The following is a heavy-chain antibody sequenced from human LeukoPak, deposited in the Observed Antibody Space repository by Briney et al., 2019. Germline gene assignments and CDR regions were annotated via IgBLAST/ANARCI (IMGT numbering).Heavy chain of an antibody. CDR1: RFTFNDHY. V-gene: IGHV3-72*01. D-gene: IGHD3-22*01. CDR3: ARVGDYYDTRGFSSDAFDI. CDR2: IRTRAKGYTT. Sequence: PGGSLRLSCAASRFTFNDHYMDWVRQAPGKGLDWVARIRTRAKGYTTLYAPSVRDRFSISRDDSTNSVYLQMNSLKTEDTAVYFCARVGDYYDTRGFSSDAFDIWGLGTMVTVAS. J-gene: IGHJ3*02.